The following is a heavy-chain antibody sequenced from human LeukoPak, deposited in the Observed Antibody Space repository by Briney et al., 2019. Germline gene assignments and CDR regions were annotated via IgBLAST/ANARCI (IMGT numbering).Heavy chain of an antibody. J-gene: IGHJ4*02. CDR2: ISYDGSNK. Sequence: GRSLRLSCAASGFTFSSYAMHWVRQAPGKGLEWVAVISYDGSNKYYADSVKGRFTISRDNSKNTLYLQMNSLRAEDTAVYYCAFSLGVLPDSPMRYWGQGTLVTVSS. CDR1: GFTFSSYA. V-gene: IGHV3-30-3*01. CDR3: AFSLGVLPDSPMRY. D-gene: IGHD3-16*01.